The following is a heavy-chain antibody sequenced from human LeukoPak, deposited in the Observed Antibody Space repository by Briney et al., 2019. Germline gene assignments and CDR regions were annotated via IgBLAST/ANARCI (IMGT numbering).Heavy chain of an antibody. J-gene: IGHJ5*02. D-gene: IGHD3-22*01. Sequence: SETLSLTCAVYGGSFSGYYWSWIRQPPGKGLEWIGEINHSGSTNYNPSLKSRVTISVDTSKSQFSLKLTSVTAADTAVYYCARWSSNYYDSSGRRFDPWGQGTLVTVSS. CDR3: ARWSSNYYDSSGRRFDP. CDR1: GGSFSGYY. CDR2: INHSGST. V-gene: IGHV4-34*01.